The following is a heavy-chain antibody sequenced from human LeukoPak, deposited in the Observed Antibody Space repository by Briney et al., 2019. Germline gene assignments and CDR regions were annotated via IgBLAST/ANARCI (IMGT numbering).Heavy chain of an antibody. CDR1: GYTFTSYG. V-gene: IGHV1-18*01. Sequence: ASVKVSCKASGYTFTSYGISWVRQAPGQGLVWMGWISAYNGNTNYAQKFQGRVTITRDTSASTAYMELSSLRSEDTAVYYCASAGGYGDYVLDYWGQGTLVTVSS. CDR3: ASAGGYGDYVLDY. CDR2: ISAYNGNT. J-gene: IGHJ4*02. D-gene: IGHD4-17*01.